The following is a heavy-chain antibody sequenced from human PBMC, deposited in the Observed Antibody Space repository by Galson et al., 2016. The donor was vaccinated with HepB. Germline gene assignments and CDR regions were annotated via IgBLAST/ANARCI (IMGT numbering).Heavy chain of an antibody. Sequence: LRLSCAGSGFTFSSYSMNWVRQAPGKGLEWVSYISSSSTIYYADSVKGRFTISRDNARNSLYLHMNSLRDEDTAVYYCARDSHVGATPFDYWGQGTLVTVSS. CDR2: ISSSSTI. CDR1: GFTFSSYS. V-gene: IGHV3-48*02. D-gene: IGHD1-26*01. CDR3: ARDSHVGATPFDY. J-gene: IGHJ4*02.